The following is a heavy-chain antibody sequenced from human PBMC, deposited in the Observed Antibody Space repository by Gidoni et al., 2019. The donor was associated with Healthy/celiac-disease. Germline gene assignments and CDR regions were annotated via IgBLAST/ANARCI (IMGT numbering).Heavy chain of an antibody. V-gene: IGHV3-23*01. J-gene: IGHJ4*02. CDR3: AKDKAYYYDSSGSHLDY. D-gene: IGHD3-22*01. CDR1: GFTFSSYA. Sequence: EVQLLESGGGLVQPGGSLRISCAASGFTFSSYAMSWVRQAPGKGLEWVSAISGSGGSTYYADSVKGRFTISRDNSKNTLYLQMNSLRAEDTAVYYCAKDKAYYYDSSGSHLDYWGQGTLVTVSS. CDR2: ISGSGGST.